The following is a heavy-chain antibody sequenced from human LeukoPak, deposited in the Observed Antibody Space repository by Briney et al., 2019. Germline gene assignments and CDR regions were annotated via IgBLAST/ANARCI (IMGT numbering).Heavy chain of an antibody. J-gene: IGHJ1*01. V-gene: IGHV4-59*01. Sequence: SETLSLTCTDSGGSISSYYWSWIRQPPGKGVEWIGYIYYSGSTNYNPSLKSRVTISVDTSKNQFSLKLSSVTAADTAVYYCARAAAAAPAEYFQHWGQGTLVTVSS. CDR3: ARAAAAAPAEYFQH. CDR2: IYYSGST. D-gene: IGHD6-13*01. CDR1: GGSISSYY.